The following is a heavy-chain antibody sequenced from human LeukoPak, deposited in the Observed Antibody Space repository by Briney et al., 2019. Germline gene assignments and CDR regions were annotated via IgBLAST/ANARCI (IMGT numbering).Heavy chain of an antibody. V-gene: IGHV3-23*01. Sequence: GGSLRLSCAASGFTFSSYAMSWVRQAPGKGLEWVSAISGSGGSTYYADSVKGRFTISRDNSKNTLYLQMNSLRAEDTAVYYCAKGPNYYHSSGSDYWGQGTLVTVSS. CDR3: AKGPNYYHSSGSDY. D-gene: IGHD3-22*01. CDR1: GFTFSSYA. J-gene: IGHJ4*02. CDR2: ISGSGGST.